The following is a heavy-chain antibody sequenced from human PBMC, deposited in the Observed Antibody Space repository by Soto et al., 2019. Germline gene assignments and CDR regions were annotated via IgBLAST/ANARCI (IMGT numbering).Heavy chain of an antibody. V-gene: IGHV4-59*02. CDR3: AREQYNWKL. CDR2: VYHTGNT. Sequence: SETLSLTCSVSGVSVTSYYWTWIRHSPGKGLECIGYVYHTGNTYYNPSLKSRVTISLDTSKNQVSLRLRSVTAADTAVYYCAREQYNWKLWGQGTMVTFYS. CDR1: GVSVTSYY. D-gene: IGHD1-20*01. J-gene: IGHJ4*02.